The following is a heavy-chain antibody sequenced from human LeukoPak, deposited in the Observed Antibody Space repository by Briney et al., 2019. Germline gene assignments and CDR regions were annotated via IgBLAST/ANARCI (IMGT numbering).Heavy chain of an antibody. D-gene: IGHD3-10*01. CDR3: AKVERSILWFGDPNWFDP. Sequence: PGGSLRLSCGASGFSFTTYWMGWVRQAPGKGLEWVANIKQDGTEKYYVDSVKGRFTISRDNAKNSLYLQMNSLRVEDTAVYYCAKVERSILWFGDPNWFDPWGQGTLVTVSS. CDR1: GFSFTTYW. CDR2: IKQDGTEK. J-gene: IGHJ5*02. V-gene: IGHV3-7*01.